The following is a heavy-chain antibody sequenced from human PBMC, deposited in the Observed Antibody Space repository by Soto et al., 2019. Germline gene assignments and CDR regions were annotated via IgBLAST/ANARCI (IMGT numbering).Heavy chain of an antibody. Sequence: SETLSLTCAVSGGSISSSNWWSWVRQPPGKGLEWIGEIYHSGSTNYNPSLKSRVTISVDTSKNQFSLKLSSVTAADTAVYYCARHISSSWYEVWFDPWGQGTLVTVSS. V-gene: IGHV4-4*02. CDR2: IYHSGST. CDR1: GGSISSSNW. J-gene: IGHJ5*02. D-gene: IGHD6-13*01. CDR3: ARHISSSWYEVWFDP.